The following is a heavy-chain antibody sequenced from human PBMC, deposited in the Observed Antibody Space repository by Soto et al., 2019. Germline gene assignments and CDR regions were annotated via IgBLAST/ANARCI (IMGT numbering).Heavy chain of an antibody. CDR1: GFTFSSYS. Sequence: PGGSLRLSCAASGFTFSSYSLNWFRQAPGKGLEWVSSISGGGRDIKYGDSVKGRFIISRDNAMDSLHLQMYSLRADDTAIYFCATSLAVQLGYYGMDVWGPGTTVTVSS. V-gene: IGHV3-21*01. CDR2: ISGGGRDI. D-gene: IGHD6-6*01. J-gene: IGHJ6*02. CDR3: ATSLAVQLGYYGMDV.